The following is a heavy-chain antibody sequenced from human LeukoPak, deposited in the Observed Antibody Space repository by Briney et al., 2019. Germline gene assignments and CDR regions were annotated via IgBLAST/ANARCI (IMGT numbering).Heavy chain of an antibody. J-gene: IGHJ6*02. Sequence: PSETLSLTCTVSGGSISSYYWSWIRQPPGKGLEWIGYIYYSGSTNYNPSLKSRVTISVDTSKNQFSLKLSSVTAADTAVYYCARTDSSGPHYYYGMDVWGQGTTVTVSS. CDR1: GGSISSYY. D-gene: IGHD3-22*01. V-gene: IGHV4-59*08. CDR3: ARTDSSGPHYYYGMDV. CDR2: IYYSGST.